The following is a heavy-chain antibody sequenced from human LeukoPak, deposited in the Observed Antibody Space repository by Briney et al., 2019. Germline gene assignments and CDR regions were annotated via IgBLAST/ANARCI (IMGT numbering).Heavy chain of an antibody. D-gene: IGHD4-23*01. CDR1: GFTFSSYG. CDR3: AKGSATTVVTIDY. V-gene: IGHV3-30*18. Sequence: GXSLXLSCAASGFTFSSYGMHWVRQAPGKGLEWVAVISSDGSDKYYADSVKGRFTISRDNSKNTMYLQMNSLRDEDTAVYYCAKGSATTVVTIDYWGQGTLVTVSS. J-gene: IGHJ4*02. CDR2: ISSDGSDK.